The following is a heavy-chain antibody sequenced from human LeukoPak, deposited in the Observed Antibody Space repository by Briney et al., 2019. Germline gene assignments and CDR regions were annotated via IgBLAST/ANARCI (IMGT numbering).Heavy chain of an antibody. CDR2: INSDGSEG. J-gene: IGHJ3*01. D-gene: IGHD6-6*01. CDR1: GFTFSGFW. Sequence: GGSLRLSCAVSGFTFSGFWMSWSRQAPGKGLEWVASINSDGSEGYYADVVKGRFTISRDNAKNSLYLQINSLRAEDTAVYYCARSSYSSSSSVWGQGTTVTVSS. V-gene: IGHV3-7*03. CDR3: ARSSYSSSSSV.